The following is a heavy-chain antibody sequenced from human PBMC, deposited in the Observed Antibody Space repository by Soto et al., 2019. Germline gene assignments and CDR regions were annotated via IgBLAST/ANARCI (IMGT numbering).Heavy chain of an antibody. CDR1: GFSINTYW. V-gene: IGHV3-7*01. D-gene: IGHD2-15*01. J-gene: IGHJ5*02. Sequence: XGSLILSCSGFGFSINTYWMNWIRQTPGKGLEWVANINPEGNAKTYVDPVKGRFFVSRDNTRNSLDLQMTSLRVEDSAIYFCAVWDISNTWGQGNLATVSS. CDR2: INPEGNAK. CDR3: AVWDISNT.